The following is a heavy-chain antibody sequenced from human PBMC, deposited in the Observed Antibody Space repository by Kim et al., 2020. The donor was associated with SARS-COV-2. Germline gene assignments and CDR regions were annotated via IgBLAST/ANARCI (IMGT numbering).Heavy chain of an antibody. CDR3: ARLGYCSSTSCYKRAGFDY. J-gene: IGHJ4*02. CDR1: GGSISSSSYY. Sequence: SETLSLTCTVSGGSISSSSYYWGWIRQPPGKGLEWIGSIYYSGSTYYNPSLKSRVTISVDTSKNQFSLKLSSVTAADTAVYYCARLGYCSSTSCYKRAGFDYWGQGTLVTVSS. D-gene: IGHD2-2*02. CDR2: IYYSGST. V-gene: IGHV4-39*01.